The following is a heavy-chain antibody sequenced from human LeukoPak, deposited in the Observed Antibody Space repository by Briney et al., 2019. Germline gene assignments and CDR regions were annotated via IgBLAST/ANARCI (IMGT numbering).Heavy chain of an antibody. CDR2: ISSDGSST. CDR1: GFTFSSYW. V-gene: IGHV3-74*01. CDR3: AREDTSLEKYGFDY. D-gene: IGHD5-18*01. J-gene: IGHJ4*02. Sequence: GGSLRLSCAASGFTFSSYWMHWVRQAPGKGLEWVSRISSDGSSTSYADSVKGRFTISRDNAKNTLYLQMNSLRAEDTAVYYCAREDTSLEKYGFDYWGQGTLVTVSS.